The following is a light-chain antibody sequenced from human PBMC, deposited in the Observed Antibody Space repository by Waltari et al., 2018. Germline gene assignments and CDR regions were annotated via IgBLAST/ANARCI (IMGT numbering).Light chain of an antibody. CDR2: RDD. Sequence: SYEVTQPPSVSVSPRQRATITCSGEKLGSKYVSWYQQKSGQSPVLVISRDDKRPSGIPERFSGSNSGNTATLTISGTQPMDEADYYCQAWDSSAFVFGAGTKVTVL. CDR1: KLGSKY. CDR3: QAWDSSAFV. J-gene: IGLJ1*01. V-gene: IGLV3-1*01.